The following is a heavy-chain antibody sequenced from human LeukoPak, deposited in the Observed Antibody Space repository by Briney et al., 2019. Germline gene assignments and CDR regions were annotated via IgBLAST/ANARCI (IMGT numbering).Heavy chain of an antibody. Sequence: SETLSLTCAVYGGSFSGYYWSSIRQPPGKGLEWNGEINHSGSTNYNPSLKTRVTISVDTSKNQFSLELSSVTAADTAVYYCARGRNVVVPAARAYNYFGYWGQGTLVTVSS. CDR2: INHSGST. D-gene: IGHD2-2*01. V-gene: IGHV4-34*01. CDR1: GGSFSGYY. CDR3: ARGRNVVVPAARAYNYFGY. J-gene: IGHJ4*02.